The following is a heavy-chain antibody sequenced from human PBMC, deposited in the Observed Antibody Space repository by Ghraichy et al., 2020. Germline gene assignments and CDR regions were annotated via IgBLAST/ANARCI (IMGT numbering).Heavy chain of an antibody. CDR2: IDQNENKK. D-gene: IGHD3-3*01. J-gene: IGHJ4*02. CDR3: ANAGFG. CDR1: GFTFNSHW. Sequence: GESLNISCTASGFTFNSHWMDWVRQAPGKGLEWVANIDQNENKKNYVDSVKGRFTISRDNAKNCLYLQMESLRADDTAVYYCANAGFGWGQETLVTVSS. V-gene: IGHV3-7*03.